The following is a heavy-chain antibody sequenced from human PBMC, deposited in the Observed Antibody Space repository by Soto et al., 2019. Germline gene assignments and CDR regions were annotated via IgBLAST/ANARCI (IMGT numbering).Heavy chain of an antibody. CDR2: IYWDDDK. CDR1: GFSLTTSGVG. D-gene: IGHD3-3*01. J-gene: IGHJ4*02. CDR3: AHRVLRTVFGLVTTTAIYFDF. Sequence: KMDGPAQVKPRQTLTLTCPFSGFSLTTSGVGVGWIRQSPGRAPEWLALIYWDDDKRYSPSLKSRLTITKDASKNQVVLTMADLDPADTATYYCAHRVLRTVFGLVTTTAIYFDFWGQGTPVAVSS. V-gene: IGHV2-5*02.